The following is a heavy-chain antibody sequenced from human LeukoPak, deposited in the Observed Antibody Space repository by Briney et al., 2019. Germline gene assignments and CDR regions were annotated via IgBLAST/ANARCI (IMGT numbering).Heavy chain of an antibody. CDR3: ARSREHSFDI. CDR2: INPNSGGT. Sequence: ASVKVSFKASGYTFTDYYIHWVRQAPGQGLEWMGWINPNSGGTNYAQRFQGRVTMTRDTSISTAYMELSTLRSDDTAVYYCARSREHSFDIWGQGTMVTVSS. J-gene: IGHJ3*02. D-gene: IGHD1-26*01. V-gene: IGHV1-2*02. CDR1: GYTFTDYY.